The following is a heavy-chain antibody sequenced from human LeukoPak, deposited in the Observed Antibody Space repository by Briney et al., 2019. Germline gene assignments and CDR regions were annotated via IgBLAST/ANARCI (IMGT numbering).Heavy chain of an antibody. J-gene: IGHJ4*02. CDR3: ARTSGRYSPVDS. Sequence: SQTLSLTCTVSGGSISSSDYYWSWVRQHPGKGLEWIGFIHYSGSTYYNPSLKSRVTISVDTSKSQFSLRLSSVTAADTAVYYCARTSGRYSPVDSWGQGTLVTVSP. D-gene: IGHD4-23*01. V-gene: IGHV4-31*03. CDR2: IHYSGST. CDR1: GGSISSSDYY.